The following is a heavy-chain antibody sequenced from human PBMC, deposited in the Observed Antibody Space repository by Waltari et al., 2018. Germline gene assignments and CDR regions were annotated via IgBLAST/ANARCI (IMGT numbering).Heavy chain of an antibody. CDR1: GFTFSSYE. CDR3: ARDIRYKTAAGNYYYYYGMDV. J-gene: IGHJ6*02. Sequence: EVQLVESGGGLVQPGGSLRLSCAASGFTFSSYEMNWVHQAPGKALEWVSYMSSSGSTIEKAYAVKGRLTNSRDNAKNSLYRQMNSLRAEDTAVYYCARDIRYKTAAGNYYYYYGMDVWGQGTTVTVSS. V-gene: IGHV3-48*03. D-gene: IGHD6-13*01. CDR2: MSSSGSTI.